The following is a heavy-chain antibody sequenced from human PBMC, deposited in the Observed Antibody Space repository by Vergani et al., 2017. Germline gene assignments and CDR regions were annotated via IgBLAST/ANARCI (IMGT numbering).Heavy chain of an antibody. CDR3: ARDAVAGIQ. Sequence: EVQLVESGGGLVQPGGSLRLSCAASGFTFSSYSMNWVRQAPGKGLEWVSYISSSSSTIYYADSVKGRFTISRDNAKNSLYLQMNSLRAEDTAVYYCARDAVAGIQWGQGTLVTVSS. CDR1: GFTFSSYS. D-gene: IGHD6-19*01. V-gene: IGHV3-48*01. J-gene: IGHJ4*02. CDR2: ISSSSSTI.